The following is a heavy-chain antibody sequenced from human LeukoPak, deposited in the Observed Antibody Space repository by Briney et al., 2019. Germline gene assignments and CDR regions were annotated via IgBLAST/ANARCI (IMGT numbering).Heavy chain of an antibody. CDR2: ISGSGGST. CDR3: ARGDDSGYYDYFDY. D-gene: IGHD3-22*01. Sequence: GGSLRVSCAASGFTFRSYAMSWVRQAPGKGLEWVSAISGSGGSTYYADSVKGRFTISRDFSKNTVFLHMNSLRAEDTAMYYCARGDDSGYYDYFDYWGQGALVTVSS. V-gene: IGHV3-23*01. CDR1: GFTFRSYA. J-gene: IGHJ4*02.